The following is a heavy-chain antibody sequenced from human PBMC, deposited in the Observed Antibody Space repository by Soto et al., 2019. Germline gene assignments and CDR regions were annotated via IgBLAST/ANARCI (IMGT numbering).Heavy chain of an antibody. V-gene: IGHV4-31*11. J-gene: IGHJ4*02. D-gene: IGHD4-17*01. CDR2: IYFDGTT. CDR3: ATRTTVTTFDY. Sequence: QVQLQESGPGLVKPSQTLSLTCDVSGASVTRAGSYWGWIRQRPGQGLEWIGYIYFDGTTYYNPSLKSRVIISADTSRNQFSLSLRFPTAADTAVYYCATRTTVTTFDYWGQGTLVTVSS. CDR1: GASVTRAGSY.